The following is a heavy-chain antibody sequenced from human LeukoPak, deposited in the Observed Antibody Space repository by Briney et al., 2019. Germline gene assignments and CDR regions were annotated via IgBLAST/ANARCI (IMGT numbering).Heavy chain of an antibody. J-gene: IGHJ3*02. Sequence: PSETLSLTCTVSGDSISSYYWSWIRQSPGKGLEWIGWIHYSGRTNYKSSLKSRVTISVDTSKNQFSLKLSSVTAADTAVYYCARGGYYYDDAFDIWGQGTMVTVSS. V-gene: IGHV4-59*12. CDR3: ARGGYYYDDAFDI. CDR1: GDSISSYY. CDR2: IHYSGRT. D-gene: IGHD3-22*01.